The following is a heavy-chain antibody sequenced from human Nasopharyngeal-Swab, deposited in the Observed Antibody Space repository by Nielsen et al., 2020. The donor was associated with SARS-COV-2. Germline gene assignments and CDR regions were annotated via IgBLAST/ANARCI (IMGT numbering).Heavy chain of an antibody. Sequence: VRQAPGKGLEWVANIKQDGSEKYYVDSVKGRFTISRDNAKNSLYLQMNSLRAKDTAVYYCSRGDRSSGYWGQGTLVTVSS. V-gene: IGHV3-7*01. CDR3: SRGDRSSGY. CDR2: IKQDGSEK. D-gene: IGHD5/OR15-5a*01. J-gene: IGHJ4*02.